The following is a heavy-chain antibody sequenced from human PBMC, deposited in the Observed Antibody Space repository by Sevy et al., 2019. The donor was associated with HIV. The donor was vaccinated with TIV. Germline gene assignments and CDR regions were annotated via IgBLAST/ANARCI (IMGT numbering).Heavy chain of an antibody. Sequence: SETLSLTCAVYGGSFSGYYWSWIRQPPGKGLEWIGEINHSGSTNYNPSLKSRVTISVDTSKNQFSLKLSSVTAADTAVYYCARGPGYGDYGRYHYDYMDVWGKGTTVTVSS. D-gene: IGHD4-17*01. V-gene: IGHV4-34*01. CDR1: GGSFSGYY. CDR2: INHSGST. J-gene: IGHJ6*03. CDR3: ARGPGYGDYGRYHYDYMDV.